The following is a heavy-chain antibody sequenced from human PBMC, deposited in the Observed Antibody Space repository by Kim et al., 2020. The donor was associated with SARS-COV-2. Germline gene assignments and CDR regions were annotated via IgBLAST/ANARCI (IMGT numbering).Heavy chain of an antibody. CDR1: GFTFSSFG. Sequence: GGSLRLSCAASGFTFSSFGMSWVRQAPGKGLEWVSSITSSGASTYYADSVKGRFTISRDNSGNMVYLQMSSLRAEDTAVYYCTKRATGCLDSWGQGTLVTVSS. CDR3: TKRATGCLDS. CDR2: ITSSGAST. J-gene: IGHJ4*02. V-gene: IGHV3-23*01.